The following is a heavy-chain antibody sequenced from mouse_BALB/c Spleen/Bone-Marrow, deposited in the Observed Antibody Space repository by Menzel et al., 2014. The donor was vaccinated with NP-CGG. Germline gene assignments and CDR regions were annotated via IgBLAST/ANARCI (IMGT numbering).Heavy chain of an antibody. CDR3: TRGGNFITAVVVDFDY. V-gene: IGHV1S17*01. CDR1: GYTFTTYW. Sequence: VQLQQSGAELVKPGTSVKMSCKASGYTFTTYWMHWVKQRPGQGLEWIGHIYPGSDSTNYNEKFKSKATLTVDTSSSTANMQLSSLTSEGSPGYYCTRGGNFITAVVVDFDYWGQGTTLTVSS. D-gene: IGHD1-1*01. CDR2: IYPGSDST. J-gene: IGHJ2*01.